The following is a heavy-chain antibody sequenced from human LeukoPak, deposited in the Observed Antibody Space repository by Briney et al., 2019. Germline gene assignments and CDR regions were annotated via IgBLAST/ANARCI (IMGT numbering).Heavy chain of an antibody. CDR1: GGSIRSNSYY. Sequence: SETLSLTCTVSGGSIRSNSYYWGWIRQPPGKGLEWIGSIYSSGSTYYNPSLKSRVTISVDTSKNQFSLKLSSVTAADTAVCYCARRPWGSDWYPVDYWGQGTLVTVSS. CDR2: IYSSGST. J-gene: IGHJ4*02. D-gene: IGHD6-19*01. CDR3: ARRPWGSDWYPVDY. V-gene: IGHV4-39*01.